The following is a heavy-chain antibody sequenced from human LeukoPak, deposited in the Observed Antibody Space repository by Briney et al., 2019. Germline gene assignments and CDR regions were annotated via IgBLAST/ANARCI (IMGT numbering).Heavy chain of an antibody. D-gene: IGHD2-8*02. Sequence: GGSLRLSCAASGFTFSSYAMSWVRQAPGKGLEWVAVITYDGSNTYYSDSVKGRFTISRDNSKNTLYLQMTSLRTEDTAVYYCARESYTGKEMYYYYSMDVWGQGTTVTVAS. CDR3: ARESYTGKEMYYYYSMDV. V-gene: IGHV3-30*03. J-gene: IGHJ6*02. CDR2: ITYDGSNT. CDR1: GFTFSSYA.